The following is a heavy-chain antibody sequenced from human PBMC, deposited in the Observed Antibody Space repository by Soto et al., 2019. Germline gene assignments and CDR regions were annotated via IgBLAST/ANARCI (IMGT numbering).Heavy chain of an antibody. CDR2: ISYDGSNK. Sequence: QVPLVESGGGVVQPGRSLRLSCAASGFTFSSYAMHWVRQAPGKGLEWVAVISYDGSNKYYADSVKGRFTISRDNSKNTLYLQMNSLRAEDTAVYYCARDANTYYYDSSGYDAYYFDYWGQGTLVTVSS. V-gene: IGHV3-30-3*01. D-gene: IGHD3-22*01. CDR1: GFTFSSYA. J-gene: IGHJ4*02. CDR3: ARDANTYYYDSSGYDAYYFDY.